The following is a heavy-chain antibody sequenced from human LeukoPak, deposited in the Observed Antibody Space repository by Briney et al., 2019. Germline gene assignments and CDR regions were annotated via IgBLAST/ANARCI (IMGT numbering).Heavy chain of an antibody. CDR1: GGSFSGYY. V-gene: IGHV4-34*01. Sequence: SESLSLTCAVYGGSFSGYYWSWIRQPPGKGLEWIGEINHSGSTNYNPSLKGRVTISVDTSKNQFSLKLSSVTAADTAVYYCARSDVEVTPNYWGQGTLVTVSS. J-gene: IGHJ4*02. CDR3: ARSDVEVTPNY. D-gene: IGHD4-23*01. CDR2: INHSGST.